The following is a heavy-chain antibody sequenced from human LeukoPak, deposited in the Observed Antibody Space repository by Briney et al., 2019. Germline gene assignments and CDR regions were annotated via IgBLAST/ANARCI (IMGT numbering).Heavy chain of an antibody. CDR2: INPNSGGT. CDR3: ARDQGGHFDY. Sequence: ASVTVSYKASGYTLTDYYMHWVRQAPGQGLEWMGRINPNSGGTNYAQKFQGRVTMTRDTSISTVYMELSRLRSDDTAVYYCARDQGGHFDYWGQGTLVTVSS. D-gene: IGHD2-15*01. J-gene: IGHJ4*02. V-gene: IGHV1-2*06. CDR1: GYTLTDYY.